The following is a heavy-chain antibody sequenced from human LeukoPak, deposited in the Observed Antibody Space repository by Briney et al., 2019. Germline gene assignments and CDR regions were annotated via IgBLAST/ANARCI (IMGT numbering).Heavy chain of an antibody. V-gene: IGHV3-48*03. CDR2: ISSSGSTI. Sequence: GGSLRLSCAASGFTFSSYEMNWVRQAPGKGLEWVSYISSSGSTIYYADSVKGRFTISRDNAKNSLYLQMNSLRAEDTAVYYCARSRGDGYSSLVWYFDLWGRGTLVIVSS. CDR3: ARSRGDGYSSLVWYFDL. D-gene: IGHD6-13*01. CDR1: GFTFSSYE. J-gene: IGHJ2*01.